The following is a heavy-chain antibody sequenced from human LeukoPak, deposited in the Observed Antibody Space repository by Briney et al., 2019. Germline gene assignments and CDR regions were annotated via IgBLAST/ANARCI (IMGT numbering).Heavy chain of an antibody. CDR2: ISPTGEST. V-gene: IGHV1-46*01. CDR1: GYTFTNYY. CDR3: TSPAGSTPHYFDY. Sequence: GASVKVSCKASGYTFTNYYVHWVRQAPGQGLEWMGMISPTGESTTYAQMFQGRLTVTRDTSTSTVYMELSSLKSEDTAVYYCTSPAGSTPHYFDYWGQGSLLTVSS. J-gene: IGHJ4*02. D-gene: IGHD6-25*01.